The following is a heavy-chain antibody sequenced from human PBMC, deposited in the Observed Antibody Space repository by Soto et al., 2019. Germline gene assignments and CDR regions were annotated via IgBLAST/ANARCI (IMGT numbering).Heavy chain of an antibody. CDR1: GYTFTGYF. Sequence: SEKVSCKASGYTFTGYFMLWVRQAPAQGRECVGWINPNSGGTNYAQKFQGRVTMTRDTSISTASMELSRQRSDDTAVYYCESDLQLARRWRFPDSEEAWLDLWGQGTLVTVSS. J-gene: IGHJ5*02. CDR2: INPNSGGT. D-gene: IGHD1-1*01. V-gene: IGHV1-2*02. CDR3: ESDLQLARRWRFPDSEEAWLDL.